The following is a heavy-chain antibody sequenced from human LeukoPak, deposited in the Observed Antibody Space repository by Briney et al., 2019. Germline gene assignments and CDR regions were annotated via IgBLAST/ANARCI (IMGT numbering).Heavy chain of an antibody. J-gene: IGHJ4*02. CDR3: AREDGRVIGDY. CDR1: GFTVSSNY. D-gene: IGHD1-26*01. Sequence: GGSLRLSCTASGFTVSSNYMSWVRQAPGKGLEWVSVIYSGGSTYYADSVKGRFTISRDNSKNTLYLQMNSLRAEDTAVYYCAREDGRVIGDYWGQGTLVTVSS. CDR2: IYSGGST. V-gene: IGHV3-66*01.